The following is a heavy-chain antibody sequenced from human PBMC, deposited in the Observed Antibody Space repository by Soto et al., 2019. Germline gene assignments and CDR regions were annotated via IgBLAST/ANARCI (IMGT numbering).Heavy chain of an antibody. CDR3: ARDLDCSSTNCYTGSWLYYYYYGMDV. D-gene: IGHD2-2*02. CDR1: GVTFSTYG. V-gene: IGHV3-33*01. CDR2: ILYDGSNK. J-gene: IGHJ6*02. Sequence: XGSLILSCSASGVTFSTYGMHWVRQAPGKGLEWVAVILYDGSNKYYADSVKGRFTISRDNSKNTLYLEMNNLRAEDTAVYYCARDLDCSSTNCYTGSWLYYYYYGMDVWGQGTTVTVSS.